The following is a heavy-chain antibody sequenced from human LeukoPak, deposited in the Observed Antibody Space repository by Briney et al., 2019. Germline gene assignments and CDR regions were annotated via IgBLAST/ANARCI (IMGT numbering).Heavy chain of an antibody. CDR3: ARGWLSYSSGWYYGGYFDY. Sequence: PSETLSLTCAVYGGSFSGYYWSWIRQPPGKGLEWIGEINHSGSTNYNPSLKSRVTISVDTSKNQFSLKLSSVTAADTAVYYCARGWLSYSSGWYYGGYFDYWGQGTLVTVSS. V-gene: IGHV4-34*01. CDR2: INHSGST. J-gene: IGHJ4*02. CDR1: GGSFSGYY. D-gene: IGHD6-19*01.